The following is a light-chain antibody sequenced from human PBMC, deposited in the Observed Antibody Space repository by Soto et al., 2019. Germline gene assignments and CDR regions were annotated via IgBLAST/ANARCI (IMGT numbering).Light chain of an antibody. J-gene: IGLJ2*01. CDR2: EVS. CDR1: SSDVGSYNY. Sequence: QSVLTQPASVSGSPGQLITISCTGTSSDVGSYNYVSWYQQHPGKAPTLMMYEVSNRPSGVSDRFSGSKSGNTASLTISGLRAEDEADYYCSSYTNSRTLLFGGGTQLTVL. V-gene: IGLV2-14*01. CDR3: SSYTNSRTLL.